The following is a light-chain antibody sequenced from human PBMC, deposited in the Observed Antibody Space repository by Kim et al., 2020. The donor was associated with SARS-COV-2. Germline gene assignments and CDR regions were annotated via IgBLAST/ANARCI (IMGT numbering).Light chain of an antibody. CDR1: NNIGREG. CDR3: QMWDSSSDQWV. CDR2: FDN. Sequence: PGQTATITCGGNNNIGREGVHWYQLKPGQAPTLLIYFDNEWPSGIPGRFSGSNAGKTATLTISRVEVEDEADYYCQMWDSSSDQWVFGGGTQLTVL. J-gene: IGLJ3*02. V-gene: IGLV3-21*01.